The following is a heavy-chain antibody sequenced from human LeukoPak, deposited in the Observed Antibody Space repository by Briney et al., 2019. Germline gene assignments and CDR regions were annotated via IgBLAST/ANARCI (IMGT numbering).Heavy chain of an antibody. Sequence: GESLKISCKGSGYSFTSYWIAWGRPMPGKGVEWMGFIWPGDSRTRYSPSCPGQVTMSVDKSNNIAFLQWSRLEASDTAMYYCARRAQGPNWNDGNWFDPWGQGTLVTVFS. D-gene: IGHD1-20*01. CDR1: GYSFTSYW. CDR3: ARRAQGPNWNDGNWFDP. V-gene: IGHV5-51*01. J-gene: IGHJ5*02. CDR2: IWPGDSRT.